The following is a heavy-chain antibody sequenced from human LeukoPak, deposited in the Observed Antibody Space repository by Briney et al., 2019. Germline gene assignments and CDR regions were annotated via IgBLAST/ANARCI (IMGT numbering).Heavy chain of an antibody. J-gene: IGHJ4*02. V-gene: IGHV1-18*01. CDR2: IRAYIGNT. D-gene: IGHD3-10*01. Sequence: ASVKVSCKASGYTFTSYGISWVRQAPGQGLEWMGWIRAYIGNTNYAQKLQGRVTMTTDTSTSTAYMELRSLRSDDTAVYYCARGLSHYYGSGSYCLGYWGQGTLVTVSS. CDR1: GYTFTSYG. CDR3: ARGLSHYYGSGSYCLGY.